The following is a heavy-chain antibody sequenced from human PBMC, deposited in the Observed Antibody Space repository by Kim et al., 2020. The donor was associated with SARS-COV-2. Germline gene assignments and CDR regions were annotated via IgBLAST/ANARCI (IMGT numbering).Heavy chain of an antibody. J-gene: IGHJ6*02. D-gene: IGHD2-21*02. CDR3: ANSRSGVVTASYGMDV. Sequence: SGKGRFTISRDNSKNTLYLQMNSLRAEDTAVYYCANSRSGVVTASYGMDVWGQGTTVTVSS. V-gene: IGHV3-23*01.